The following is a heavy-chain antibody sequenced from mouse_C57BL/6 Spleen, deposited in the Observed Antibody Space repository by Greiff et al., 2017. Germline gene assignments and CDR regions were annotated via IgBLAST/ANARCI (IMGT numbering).Heavy chain of an antibody. J-gene: IGHJ3*01. CDR2: IHPNSGST. D-gene: IGHD1-1*01. CDR1: GYTFTSYW. CDR3: ARESDYYGSSPFAY. V-gene: IGHV1-64*01. Sequence: QVQLKQPGAELVKPGASVKLSCKASGYTFTSYWMHWVKQRPGQGLEWIGMIHPNSGSTNYNEKFKSKATLTVDKSSSTAYMQLSSLTSEDSAVYYCARESDYYGSSPFAYWGQGTLVTVSA.